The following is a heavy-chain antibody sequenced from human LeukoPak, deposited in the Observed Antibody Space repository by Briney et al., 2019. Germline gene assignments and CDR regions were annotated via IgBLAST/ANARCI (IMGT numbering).Heavy chain of an antibody. V-gene: IGHV3-7*03. CDR2: IKQDGSEK. CDR3: AKDAVDNILTGYYLDY. CDR1: GFTFSSYW. D-gene: IGHD3-9*01. Sequence: GGSLRLSCVASGFTFSSYWMTWVRQAPGKGLEWVANIKQDGSEKYYVDSVKGRFTISRDNAKNSLHLQMNSLRAEDTAVYYCAKDAVDNILTGYYLDYWGQGTLVTVSS. J-gene: IGHJ4*02.